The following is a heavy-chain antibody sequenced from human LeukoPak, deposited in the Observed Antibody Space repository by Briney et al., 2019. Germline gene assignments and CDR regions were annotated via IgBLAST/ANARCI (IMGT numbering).Heavy chain of an antibody. J-gene: IGHJ1*01. Sequence: GESLKISCKGSGYSFTSYWIGWVRQLPGKGLEWMGIIYPGDSDTRYSPSFQGQVTISADKSISTAYLQWSSLKASDTAMYYCARLPSARDDGYNLYVRHWGQGTLVTVSS. CDR3: ARLPSARDDGYNLYVRH. CDR2: IYPGDSDT. V-gene: IGHV5-51*01. CDR1: GYSFTSYW. D-gene: IGHD5-24*01.